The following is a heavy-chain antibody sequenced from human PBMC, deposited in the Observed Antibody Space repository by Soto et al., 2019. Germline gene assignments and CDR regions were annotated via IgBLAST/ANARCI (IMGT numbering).Heavy chain of an antibody. V-gene: IGHV4-59*01. CDR1: GGSISSYY. CDR2: IYYSGST. D-gene: IGHD2-21*02. Sequence: SETLSLTCTVSGGSISSYYWSWIRQPPGKGLEWIGYIYYSGSTNYNPSLKSRVTISVDTSKNQFSLKLSSVTAADTAVYYCARVGEYCGGDCYSPFDAFDIWGQGTMVTVSS. J-gene: IGHJ3*02. CDR3: ARVGEYCGGDCYSPFDAFDI.